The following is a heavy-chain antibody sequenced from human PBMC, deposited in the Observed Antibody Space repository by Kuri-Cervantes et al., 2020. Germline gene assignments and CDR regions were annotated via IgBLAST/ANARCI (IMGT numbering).Heavy chain of an antibody. CDR1: GYTFTSYY. J-gene: IGHJ5*02. Sequence: ASVKVSCKASGYTFTSYYILWVRQAPGQGLEWMGIINPSGGSTTYAQKFQGRVTMTRDTSTSTVYMELSSLRSEDTAVYYCARVESLSRFDPWGQVTLVTVSS. CDR2: INPSGGST. V-gene: IGHV1-46*01. CDR3: ARVESLSRFDP.